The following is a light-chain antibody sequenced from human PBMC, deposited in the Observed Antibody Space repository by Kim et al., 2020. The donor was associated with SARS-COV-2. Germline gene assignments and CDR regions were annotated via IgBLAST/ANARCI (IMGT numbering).Light chain of an antibody. Sequence: SISSWLAWYQQKPGKAPKLLIYKASSLESGVPSRFSGSGSGTEFPLTISSLQAEDFATYFCQQYYSDWTFGQGTKVDIK. CDR3: QQYYSDWT. CDR2: KAS. CDR1: SISSW. J-gene: IGKJ1*01. V-gene: IGKV1-5*03.